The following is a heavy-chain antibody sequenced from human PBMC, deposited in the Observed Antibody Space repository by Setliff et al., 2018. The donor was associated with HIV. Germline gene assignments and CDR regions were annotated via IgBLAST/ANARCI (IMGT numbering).Heavy chain of an antibody. CDR1: GYTFTSYY. V-gene: IGHV1-46*01. J-gene: IGHJ1*01. Sequence: ASVKVSCKASGYTFTSYYMHWVRQAPGQGLEWMGIINPSSGSTTYAQKFQGRITMTRDTSTSTVYMELSSLRSEDTAVYYCARDPAPSSSASYFQHWGQGTPVTVTS. CDR2: INPSSGST. CDR3: ARDPAPSSSASYFQH. D-gene: IGHD6-6*01.